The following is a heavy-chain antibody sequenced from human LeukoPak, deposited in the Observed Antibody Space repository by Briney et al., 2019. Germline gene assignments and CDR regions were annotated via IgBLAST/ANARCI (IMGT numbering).Heavy chain of an antibody. CDR1: GGSISSGGYY. V-gene: IGHV4-31*03. Sequence: SETLSLTCTVSGGSISSGGYYWSWIRQHPGKGLEWIGYIYYSGSTYYNPSLKSRVTISVDTSKNQFSLKLSSVTAADTAVYYCAAGPGAEESKWFGEPPLDYWGQGALVTVSS. D-gene: IGHD3-10*01. CDR2: IYYSGST. J-gene: IGHJ4*02. CDR3: AAGPGAEESKWFGEPPLDY.